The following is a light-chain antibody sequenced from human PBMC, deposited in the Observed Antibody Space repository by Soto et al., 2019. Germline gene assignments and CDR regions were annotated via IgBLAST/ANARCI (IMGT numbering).Light chain of an antibody. CDR1: SSNIGAGYD. V-gene: IGLV1-40*01. CDR2: GNS. CDR3: QACDSSLSGYV. Sequence: QSVLTQPPPVSGAPGQRVTISCTGSSSNIGAGYDVHWYQQLPGTAPKLLIYGNSNRPSGVPDLSSGSKCGTSASVAITGLQAEDEADDYCQACDSSLSGYVFGTGTKVTVL. J-gene: IGLJ1*01.